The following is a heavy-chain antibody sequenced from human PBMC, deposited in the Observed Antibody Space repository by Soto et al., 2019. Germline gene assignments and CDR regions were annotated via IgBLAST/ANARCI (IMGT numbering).Heavy chain of an antibody. CDR2: ISANSGNT. Sequence: ASVKVSCKASGYTFTSYGISWVRQAPGQGLEWLGWISANSGNTYYVQKLQGRVTMTRDTSITTAYMELSSLRSEDTAVYFCARGIKYGAYSRWFDPWGQGTLVTVSS. D-gene: IGHD4-17*01. CDR3: ARGIKYGAYSRWFDP. CDR1: GYTFTSYG. V-gene: IGHV1-18*01. J-gene: IGHJ5*02.